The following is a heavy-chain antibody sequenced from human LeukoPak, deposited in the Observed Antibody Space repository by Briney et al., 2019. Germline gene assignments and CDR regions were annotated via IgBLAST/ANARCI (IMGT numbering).Heavy chain of an antibody. D-gene: IGHD1-14*01. CDR1: GFNFRAYW. CDR2: INPSGGST. CDR3: VNKPAGFDP. V-gene: IGHV3-23*01. J-gene: IGHJ5*02. Sequence: GGSLRLSCTTSGFNFRAYWMGWVRQAPGKGLEWVSSINPSGGSTYYADFVKGRFIISRDNSKSTLYLQMNSLRAEDTAVYYCVNKPAGFDPWGQGTLVTVSS.